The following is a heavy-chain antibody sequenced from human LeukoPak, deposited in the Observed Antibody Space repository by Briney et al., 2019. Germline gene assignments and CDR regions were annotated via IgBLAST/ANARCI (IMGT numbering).Heavy chain of an antibody. CDR1: GYTLTELS. J-gene: IGHJ3*02. Sequence: ASVKVSCKVSGYTLTELSMHWVRQAPGKGLEWMGGFDPEDGETIYAQKFQGRVTITTDESTSTAYMELSSLRSEDTAVYYCAGRLTGDYAFDIWGQGTMVTVSS. CDR2: FDPEDGET. CDR3: AGRLTGDYAFDI. V-gene: IGHV1-24*01. D-gene: IGHD7-27*01.